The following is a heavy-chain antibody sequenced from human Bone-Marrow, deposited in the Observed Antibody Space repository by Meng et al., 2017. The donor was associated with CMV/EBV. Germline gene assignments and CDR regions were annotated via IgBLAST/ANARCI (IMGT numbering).Heavy chain of an antibody. J-gene: IGHJ4*02. CDR3: ARDHDY. CDR1: GFTFSSYS. V-gene: IGHV3-48*04. CDR2: ISSSSSTI. Sequence: GSLKISCAASGFTFSSYSMNWVRQAPGKGLEWVSYISSSSSTIYYADSVKGRFTVSRDNAKNSLYLQMNSLRAEDTAVYYCARDHDYWGQGTLVTVSS.